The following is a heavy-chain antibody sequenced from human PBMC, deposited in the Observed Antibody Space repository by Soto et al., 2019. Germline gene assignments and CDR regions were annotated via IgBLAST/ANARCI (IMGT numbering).Heavy chain of an antibody. J-gene: IGHJ4*02. V-gene: IGHV5-51*01. CDR2: IYPSDSDT. Sequence: ESVKICFKADDYSFTSYWIAWVGQMPGQGLELMGIIYPSDSDTRYSPSFQGQVSISADKSITTAYLQWTSLRSSDTAIYYCARGRVASRTFDYWGQGTLVTVSS. CDR1: DYSFTSYW. D-gene: IGHD3-3*01. CDR3: ARGRVASRTFDY.